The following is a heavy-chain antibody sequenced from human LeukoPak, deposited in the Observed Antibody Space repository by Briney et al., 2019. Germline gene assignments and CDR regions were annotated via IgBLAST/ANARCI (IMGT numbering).Heavy chain of an antibody. CDR1: GGTFSSYA. CDR3: ASRSTVRSDDAFDI. J-gene: IGHJ3*02. D-gene: IGHD5/OR15-5a*01. V-gene: IGHV1-69*13. Sequence: SVKVSCKASGGTFSSYAISWVRQAPGQGREWMGGIIPIFGTANYAQKFQGRVTITADESTSTAYMELSSLRSEDTAVYYCASRSTVRSDDAFDIWGQGTMVTVSS. CDR2: IIPIFGTA.